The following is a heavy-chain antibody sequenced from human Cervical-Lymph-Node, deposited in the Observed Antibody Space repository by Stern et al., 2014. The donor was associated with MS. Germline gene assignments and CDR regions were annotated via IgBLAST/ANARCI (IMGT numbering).Heavy chain of an antibody. CDR2: NYYSAST. J-gene: IGHJ4*02. CDR1: GGSISSGGYY. Sequence: QVQLQESGPGVVKPSQTLSLTCTASGGSISSGGYYWSRLRPHPGKGLVWIGYNYYSASTYYNPSLKSRATITVDTSKNPLRLQLSSVTAADASVYYCAREGGSVVSIDYWGQGTLVTVSS. CDR3: AREGGSVVSIDY. V-gene: IGHV4-31*03. D-gene: IGHD3-10*01.